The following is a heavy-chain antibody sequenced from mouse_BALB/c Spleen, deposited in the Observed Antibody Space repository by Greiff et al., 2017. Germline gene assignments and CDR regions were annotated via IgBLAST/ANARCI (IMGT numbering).Heavy chain of an antibody. V-gene: IGHV5-17*02. CDR2: ISSGSSTI. CDR3: ARSKYGNYDAMDY. J-gene: IGHJ4*01. Sequence: EVMLVESGGGLVQPGGSRKLSCAASGFTFSSFGMHWVRQAPEKGLEWVAYISSGSSTIYYADTVKGRFTISRDNPKNTLFLQMTSLRSEDTAMYYCARSKYGNYDAMDYWGQGTSVTVSS. CDR1: GFTFSSFG. D-gene: IGHD2-10*02.